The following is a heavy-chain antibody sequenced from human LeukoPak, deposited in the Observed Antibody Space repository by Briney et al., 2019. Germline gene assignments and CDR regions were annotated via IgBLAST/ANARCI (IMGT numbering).Heavy chain of an antibody. J-gene: IGHJ4*02. CDR3: ARAFHVSMSLAGY. CDR1: GFTFSSCS. CDR2: ISSSSSYI. Sequence: GGSLRLSCAASGFTFSSCSMNWVRQAPGKGLEWVSSISSSSSYIYYADSVKGRFTISRDNAKNSLYLQMNSLRAEDTAVYYCARAFHVSMSLAGYWGQGTLVTVSS. D-gene: IGHD6-6*01. V-gene: IGHV3-21*01.